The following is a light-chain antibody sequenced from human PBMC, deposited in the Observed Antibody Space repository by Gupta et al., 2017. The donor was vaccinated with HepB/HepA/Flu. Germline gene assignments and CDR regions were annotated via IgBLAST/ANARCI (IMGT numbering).Light chain of an antibody. J-gene: IGLJ2*01. V-gene: IGLV3-21*03. Sequence: SYVLIQPPSVSVAPGKTARITCEGNNIGSKSVHWYQEKPGQAPVLVVYNDSDRPSGIPERFSGSNSGNTATLTISRVDAGDEADYYWHVWDSSSDHPGIFGGGTKLSVL. CDR1: NIGSKS. CDR3: HVWDSSSDHPGI. CDR2: NDS.